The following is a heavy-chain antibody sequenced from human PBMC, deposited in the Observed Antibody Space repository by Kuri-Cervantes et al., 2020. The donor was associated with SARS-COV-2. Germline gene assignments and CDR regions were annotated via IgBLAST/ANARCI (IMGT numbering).Heavy chain of an antibody. Sequence: ASVKVSCKASGYTFTGYYMHWVRQAPGQGLEWMGWINPNSGGTNYAQKFQGRVTITTDESTSTAYMELSSLRSEDTAVYYCASEGSETGIAAIPSAAYFQHWGQGTLVTVSS. J-gene: IGHJ1*01. CDR1: GYTFTGYY. D-gene: IGHD6-25*01. CDR3: ASEGSETGIAAIPSAAYFQH. CDR2: INPNSGGT. V-gene: IGHV1-2*02.